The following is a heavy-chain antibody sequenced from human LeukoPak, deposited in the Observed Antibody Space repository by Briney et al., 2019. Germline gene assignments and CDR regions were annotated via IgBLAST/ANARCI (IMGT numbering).Heavy chain of an antibody. CDR2: ISGSGGST. D-gene: IGHD2-8*01. CDR1: GFTFSSYA. J-gene: IGHJ4*02. CDR3: AKDRSCSNGVCHGDFDY. Sequence: GGSLRLSCAASGFTFSSYAMSWVREAPGKGLEWVSAISGSGGSTYYADSVKCRFTISRDNSKNTLYPQMNSLRDEDTAVYYCAKDRSCSNGVCHGDFDYWGQGTLVTVSS. V-gene: IGHV3-23*01.